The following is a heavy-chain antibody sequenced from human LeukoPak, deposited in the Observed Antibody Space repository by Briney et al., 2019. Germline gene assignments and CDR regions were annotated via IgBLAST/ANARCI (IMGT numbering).Heavy chain of an antibody. CDR2: IYYSGST. D-gene: IGHD3-16*01. CDR3: ARKTRGGSLELRS. J-gene: IGHJ5*02. V-gene: IGHV4-39*07. CDR1: GGSISSGGYY. Sequence: SETLSLTCTVSGGSISSGGYYWSWIRQHPGKGLEWIGSIYYSGSTYYNPSLKSRVTISVDTSKNQFSLKLSSVTAADTAVYYCARKTRGGSLELRSWGQGTLVTVSS.